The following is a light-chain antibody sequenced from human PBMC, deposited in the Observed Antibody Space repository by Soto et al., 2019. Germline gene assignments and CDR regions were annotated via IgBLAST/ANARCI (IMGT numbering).Light chain of an antibody. CDR2: TAS. CDR3: LQLKRYPLT. CDR1: EGISPY. V-gene: IGKV1-9*01. Sequence: IQLTQSPSSLSASVGDRVAITCRASEGISPYLAWYQEKPGKVPKLLIDTASTLQNGVPSRFSGSGSGTDFTLTISSLQPEDFATYYSLQLKRYPLTFGGGTRVEIK. J-gene: IGKJ4*01.